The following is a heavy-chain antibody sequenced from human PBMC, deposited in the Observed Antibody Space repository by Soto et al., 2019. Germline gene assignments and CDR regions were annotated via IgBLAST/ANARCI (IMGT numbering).Heavy chain of an antibody. Sequence: ASVQVSCKSSGFTFTSSAVQWVRQARGQRLEWIGWIVVGSGNTNYAQKFQERVTITRDMSTSTAYMELSSLRSEDTAVYYCAADHTIFGVVILSYWGQGTLVTVSS. CDR1: GFTFTSSA. V-gene: IGHV1-58*01. J-gene: IGHJ4*02. CDR3: AADHTIFGVVILSY. D-gene: IGHD3-3*01. CDR2: IVVGSGNT.